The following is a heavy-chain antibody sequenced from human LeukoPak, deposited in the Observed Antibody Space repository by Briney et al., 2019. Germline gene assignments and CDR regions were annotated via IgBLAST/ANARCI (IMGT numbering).Heavy chain of an antibody. CDR3: VGFGVFGGL. CDR2: ISGSSGTI. CDR1: GFSFSDYD. Sequence: PGGSLRLSCAASGFSFSDYDMLWVRQGKGKGLDWVAYISGSSGTIHYADSVRGRFSISRDNVKQSLYLQMISLRAEDTAVYYCVGFGVFGGLWGQGTVVTVSP. D-gene: IGHD3/OR15-3a*01. V-gene: IGHV3-48*01. J-gene: IGHJ4*02.